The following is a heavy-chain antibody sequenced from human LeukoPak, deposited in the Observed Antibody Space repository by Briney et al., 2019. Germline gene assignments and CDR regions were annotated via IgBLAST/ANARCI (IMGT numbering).Heavy chain of an antibody. D-gene: IGHD3-10*01. V-gene: IGHV3-21*01. CDR1: GFTFSSYS. J-gene: IGHJ4*02. CDR3: AREYDSGSYYTFGY. Sequence: KTGGSLRLSCAASGFTFSSYSMNWVRQAPGKGLEWVSSISSRSSYIYYADSVKGRFTISRDNAKNSLYLQMSSLRAEDTAVYYCAREYDSGSYYTFGYWGQGTLVTVSS. CDR2: ISSRSSYI.